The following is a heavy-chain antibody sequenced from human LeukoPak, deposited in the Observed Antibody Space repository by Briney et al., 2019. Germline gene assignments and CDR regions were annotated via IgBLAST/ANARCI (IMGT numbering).Heavy chain of an antibody. Sequence: GGSLRLSCAASGFTFSNAWMSWVRQAPGKGLEWVGRIKSKTDGGTTDYAAPVKGRFTISRDDSKNTLYLQMNSLKTEDTAVYYCTTDLPIVPGYYYYGMDVWGQGTTVTVSS. D-gene: IGHD1-26*01. CDR2: IKSKTDGGTT. CDR1: GFTFSNAW. J-gene: IGHJ6*02. V-gene: IGHV3-15*01. CDR3: TTDLPIVPGYYYYGMDV.